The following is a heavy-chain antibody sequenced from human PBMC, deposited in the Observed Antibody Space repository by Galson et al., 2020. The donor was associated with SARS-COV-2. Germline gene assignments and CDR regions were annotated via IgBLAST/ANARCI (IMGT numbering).Heavy chain of an antibody. V-gene: IGHV3-9*01. D-gene: IGHD6-19*01. CDR3: AKESGQWLSFLEEFDY. CDR2: ISWNSGSI. J-gene: IGHJ4*02. Sequence: GGSLRLSCAASGFTFDDYAMHWVRQAPGQGLEWVSGISWNSGSIGYADSVKGRFTISRDNAKNSLYLQMNSLRAEDTALYYCAKESGQWLSFLEEFDYWGQGTLVTVSS. CDR1: GFTFDDYA.